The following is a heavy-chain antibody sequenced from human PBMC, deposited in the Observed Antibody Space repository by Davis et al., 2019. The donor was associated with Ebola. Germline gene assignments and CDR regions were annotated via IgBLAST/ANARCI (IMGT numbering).Heavy chain of an antibody. J-gene: IGHJ5*02. CDR3: ARDLSDILTGWGFDP. CDR1: GGSISSSSYY. V-gene: IGHV4-39*07. CDR2: IYYSGST. Sequence: SETLSLTCTVSGGSISSSSYYWGWIRQPPGKGLEWIGSIYYSGSTYYNPSLKSRLTISVDTSKNQFSLKLSSVTAADTAVYYCARDLSDILTGWGFDPWGQGTLVTVSS. D-gene: IGHD3-9*01.